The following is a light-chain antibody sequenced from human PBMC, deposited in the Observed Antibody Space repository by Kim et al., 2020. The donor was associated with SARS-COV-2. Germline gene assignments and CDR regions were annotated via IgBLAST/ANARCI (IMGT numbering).Light chain of an antibody. J-gene: IGKJ5*01. CDR1: QSISSG. V-gene: IGKV3-15*01. Sequence: SLSPRERATRSCRASQSISSGLAWYQQKPGQAPRVSIYGASARTTGIPARFSGSGSGTEFTLTISNLQSEDFAVYYCQQYAYWRAFGQGTRLEIK. CDR3: QQYAYWRA. CDR2: GAS.